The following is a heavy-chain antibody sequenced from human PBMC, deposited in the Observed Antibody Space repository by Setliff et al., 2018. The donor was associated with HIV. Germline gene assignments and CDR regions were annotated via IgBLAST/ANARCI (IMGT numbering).Heavy chain of an antibody. CDR2: ISGTSGTM. CDR3: ARDPRASYLSYYYYHYLDV. CDR1: GFTFSSYS. J-gene: IGHJ6*03. Sequence: GGSLRLSCAASGFTFSSYSMNCVRQAPGKGLEWVSYISGTSGTMYYADSVKGRFIISRDNAKNSLFLQMNSLTAEDTAVYYCARDPRASYLSYYYYHYLDVWGKGTTVTVSS. V-gene: IGHV3-48*01. D-gene: IGHD3-16*02.